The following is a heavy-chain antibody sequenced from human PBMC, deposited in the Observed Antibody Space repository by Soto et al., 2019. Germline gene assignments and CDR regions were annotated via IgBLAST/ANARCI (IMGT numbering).Heavy chain of an antibody. CDR3: ARSYVDTAMVPGPFDY. CDR2: IYHSGST. D-gene: IGHD5-18*01. Sequence: PSETLSLTCAVSGGSISSGGYSWSWIRQPPGKGLEWIGYIYHSGSTYYNPSLKSRVTISVDRSKNQFSLKLSSVTAADTAVYYCARSYVDTAMVPGPFDYWGQGTLVTVSS. CDR1: GGSISSGGYS. V-gene: IGHV4-30-2*01. J-gene: IGHJ4*02.